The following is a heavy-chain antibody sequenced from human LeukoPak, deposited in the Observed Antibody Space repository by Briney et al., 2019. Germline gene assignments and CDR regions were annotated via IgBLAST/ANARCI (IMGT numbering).Heavy chain of an antibody. Sequence: SETLSLTCTVSGGSISSSRYYWGWIRQPPGKGLEWIGSIYYTGSTYYNPSLKSQVTISVDTSKNQFSLKLSSLTAADTAVYYCASRTPSIAALLGYYYMDVWGKGTTVTVSS. J-gene: IGHJ6*03. V-gene: IGHV4-39*07. D-gene: IGHD6-6*01. CDR3: ASRTPSIAALLGYYYMDV. CDR1: GGSISSSRYY. CDR2: IYYTGST.